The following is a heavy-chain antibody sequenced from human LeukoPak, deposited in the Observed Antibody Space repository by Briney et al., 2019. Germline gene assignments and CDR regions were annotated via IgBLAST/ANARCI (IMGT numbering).Heavy chain of an antibody. CDR1: GGTFSNDA. Sequence: ASVNVSCKASGGTFSNDAISWVRQAAGQGLEGMGRIIPILGIANYAQKFQGRVTITADKSTSTVYMELSSLRSEDTAVYYCARGFDYYDSSGYHPPDVWGQGTTVTVSS. V-gene: IGHV1-69*04. D-gene: IGHD3-22*01. J-gene: IGHJ6*02. CDR3: ARGFDYYDSSGYHPPDV. CDR2: IIPILGIA.